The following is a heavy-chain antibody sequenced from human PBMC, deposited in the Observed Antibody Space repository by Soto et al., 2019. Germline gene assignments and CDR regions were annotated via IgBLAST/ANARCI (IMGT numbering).Heavy chain of an antibody. CDR1: GFTLSNSW. V-gene: IGHV3-74*01. CDR3: AKGVPGIAVAGTGYFQH. J-gene: IGHJ1*01. D-gene: IGHD6-19*01. Sequence: GGSLRLSCVASGFTLSNSWMHWVRQSAGKGLVWVARLNSDANTARYADSVKGRFTISRDNSKNTLYLQMNSLRAEDTAVYYCAKGVPGIAVAGTGYFQHWGQGTLVTVSS. CDR2: LNSDANTA.